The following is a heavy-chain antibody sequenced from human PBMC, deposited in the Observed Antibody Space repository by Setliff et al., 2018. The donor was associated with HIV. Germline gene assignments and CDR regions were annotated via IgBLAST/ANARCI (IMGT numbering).Heavy chain of an antibody. CDR1: GGSISSHY. CDR3: AKEGGLYFGMLIHDAIDL. D-gene: IGHD3-3*01. J-gene: IGHJ3*01. Sequence: SETLSLTCTVSGGSISSHYWSWIRQPPGKGLERIGGIYYSGSPNYNPSLKSRVTLSLDTSKNQFSLKLTSVTAADTAVYYCAKEGGLYFGMLIHDAIDLWGQGTMVTV. CDR2: IYYSGSP. V-gene: IGHV4-59*11.